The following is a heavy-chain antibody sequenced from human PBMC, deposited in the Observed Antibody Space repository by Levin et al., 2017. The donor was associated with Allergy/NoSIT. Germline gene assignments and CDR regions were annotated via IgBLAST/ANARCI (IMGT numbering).Heavy chain of an antibody. CDR2: ISSSGSTI. D-gene: IGHD4-23*01. J-gene: IGHJ6*02. V-gene: IGHV3-11*01. CDR1: GFTFSDYY. CDR3: ARVPLGEGNSFYYYYYGMDV. Sequence: GESLKISCAASGFTFSDYYMSWIRQAPGKGLEWVSYISSSGSTIYYADSVKGRFTISRDNAKNSLYLQMNSLRAEDTVVYYCARVPLGEGNSFYYYYYGMDVWGQGTTVTVSS.